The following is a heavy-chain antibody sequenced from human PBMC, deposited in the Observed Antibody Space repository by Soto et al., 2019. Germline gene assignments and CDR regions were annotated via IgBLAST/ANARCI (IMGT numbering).Heavy chain of an antibody. J-gene: IGHJ6*02. CDR1: GFTFDDYT. V-gene: IGHV3-43*01. CDR3: AKDGEAGMAGYYYGMDV. Sequence: GGSLRLSCAASGFTFDDYTMHWVRQAPGKGLEWVSLISWDGGSTYYADSVKGRFTISRDNSKNSLYLQMNSLRTEDTALYYCAKDGEAGMAGYYYGMDVWGQGTTVTVSS. CDR2: ISWDGGST. D-gene: IGHD3-10*01.